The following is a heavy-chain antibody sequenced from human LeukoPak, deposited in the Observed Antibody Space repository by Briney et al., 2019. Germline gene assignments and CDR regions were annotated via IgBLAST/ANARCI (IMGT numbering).Heavy chain of an antibody. CDR3: ARDLVIRGNAGYDAFDF. D-gene: IGHD5-12*01. J-gene: IGHJ4*02. V-gene: IGHV4-59*01. Sequence: SETLSLTCTVSGGSISSYYWSWIRQPPGKGLEWIGYIYYSGSTNYNPSLKSRVTISVDTSKNQFSLKLSSVTAADTAVYYCARDLVIRGNAGYDAFDFWGQGTLVTVSS. CDR2: IYYSGST. CDR1: GGSISSYY.